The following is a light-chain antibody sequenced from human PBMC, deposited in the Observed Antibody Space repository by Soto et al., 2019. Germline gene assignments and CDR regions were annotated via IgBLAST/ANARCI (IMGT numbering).Light chain of an antibody. CDR3: QQYDNWPQT. CDR2: DAS. Sequence: DIVLTQSPATLSVSPGERATLSCRASQSVSSNLAWYQQKPGQAPRLLIYDASTRATGITARYSGSGSGTDFTLTISSLQSADFAVYYCQQYDNWPQTFGQGTKVDIK. CDR1: QSVSSN. J-gene: IGKJ1*01. V-gene: IGKV3-15*01.